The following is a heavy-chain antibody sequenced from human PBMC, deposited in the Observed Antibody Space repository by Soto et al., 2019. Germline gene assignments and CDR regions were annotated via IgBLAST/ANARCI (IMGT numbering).Heavy chain of an antibody. CDR2: MSRTGDNT. CDR1: GFTFSIYA. Sequence: PGGSLRLSCAASGFTFSIYAMTWVRQSPGKGLEWVSSMSRTGDNTYYADSVKGRFTISRDNAKNSLYLRMNSLRAEDTAVYYCARGAGSYFRRVVGAFDIWGQGTMVTVSS. V-gene: IGHV3-23*01. CDR3: ARGAGSYFRRVVGAFDI. D-gene: IGHD3-10*01. J-gene: IGHJ3*02.